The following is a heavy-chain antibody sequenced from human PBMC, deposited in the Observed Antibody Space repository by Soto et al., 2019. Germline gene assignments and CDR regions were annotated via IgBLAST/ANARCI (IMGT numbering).Heavy chain of an antibody. CDR1: GGSISSGGYF. V-gene: IGHV4-30-2*03. Sequence: SETLSLTCAVSGGSISSGGYFWSWIRQPPGKGLEWIASIYYSGSTYYNPSLKSRVTIFVDTSKNQFPLKLSSVTAADTALYYCARQGYYGSGSYYKFRWFDPWGQGTLVTVSS. CDR3: ARQGYYGSGSYYKFRWFDP. CDR2: IYYSGST. J-gene: IGHJ5*02. D-gene: IGHD3-10*01.